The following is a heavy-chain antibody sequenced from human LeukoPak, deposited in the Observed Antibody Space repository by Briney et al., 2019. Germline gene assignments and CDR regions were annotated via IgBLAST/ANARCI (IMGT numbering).Heavy chain of an antibody. J-gene: IGHJ6*02. CDR2: ISGSGGSS. D-gene: IGHD3-16*01. Sequence: GGVLRFSCAAAGFTFSSYSMNGGREAPGKGLEWVSVISGSGGSSYDAESLKGRFTISRATSKNIVYLLINSLRAEATAIYYCARFRWGDYYYYGVDVWGQGTTVTVSS. V-gene: IGHV3-23*01. CDR3: ARFRWGDYYYYGVDV. CDR1: GFTFSSYS.